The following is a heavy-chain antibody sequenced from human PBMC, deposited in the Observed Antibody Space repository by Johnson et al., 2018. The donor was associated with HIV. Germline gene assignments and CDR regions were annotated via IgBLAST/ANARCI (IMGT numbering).Heavy chain of an antibody. V-gene: IGHV3-NL1*01. J-gene: IGHJ3*02. Sequence: QEQLVESGGGVVQPGRSLRLSCAASGFTFSSYGMHWVRQAPGKGLEWVSAISGSGGSTYYADSVKGRFTISRDNSKNTLYLQMNSLRVEDTAVYYCARGRPNYYDSSGRYVPVAFDIWGQGTMVTVSS. D-gene: IGHD3-22*01. CDR1: GFTFSSYG. CDR3: ARGRPNYYDSSGRYVPVAFDI. CDR2: ISGSGGST.